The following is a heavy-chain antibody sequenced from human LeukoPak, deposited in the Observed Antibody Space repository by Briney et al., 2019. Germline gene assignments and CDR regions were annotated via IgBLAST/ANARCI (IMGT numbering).Heavy chain of an antibody. V-gene: IGHV4-39*07. CDR3: ARGGRYCSGGSCYSYWFDP. Sequence: SETVPLTCTVSGGSISSSSYYWGWIRQPPGKGLEWIGSFYYSGSPYYNPSLKSRVTISVDTSKNQFSLKLSSVTAADTAVYYCARGGRYCSGGSCYSYWFDPWGQGTLVTVSS. D-gene: IGHD2-15*01. CDR2: FYYSGSP. CDR1: GGSISSSSYY. J-gene: IGHJ5*02.